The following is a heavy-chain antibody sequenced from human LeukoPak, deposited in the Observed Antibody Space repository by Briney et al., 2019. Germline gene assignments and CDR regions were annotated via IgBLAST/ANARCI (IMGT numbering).Heavy chain of an antibody. CDR2: VSGSASST. CDR1: GFTFSNYA. CDR3: ARGNYYYDGGTYYYGYYFDY. V-gene: IGHV3-23*01. J-gene: IGHJ4*02. D-gene: IGHD3-22*01. Sequence: PGGSLRLSCAASGFTFSNYAMSWVCQTPGKGLEWVSGVSGSASSTYYADSVKGRFTISRDDSKNTLYLQMHSLRDEDTAVYYCARGNYYYDGGTYYYGYYFDYWGQGTLVTVSS.